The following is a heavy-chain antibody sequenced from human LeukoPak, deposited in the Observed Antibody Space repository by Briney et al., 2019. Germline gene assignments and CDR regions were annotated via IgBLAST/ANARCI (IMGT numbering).Heavy chain of an antibody. D-gene: IGHD3-22*01. V-gene: IGHV1-2*02. CDR2: INPNSGGT. CDR1: GYTFTGYY. Sequence: AASVKVSCKASGYTFTGYYMHWVRQAPGQGLEWMGWINPNSGGTNYAQKFQGRVTMTRDTSISTAYMELSRLRSDDTAVYYCARTDYYVSSGYYYAPGGFDYWGQGTLVTVSS. J-gene: IGHJ4*02. CDR3: ARTDYYVSSGYYYAPGGFDY.